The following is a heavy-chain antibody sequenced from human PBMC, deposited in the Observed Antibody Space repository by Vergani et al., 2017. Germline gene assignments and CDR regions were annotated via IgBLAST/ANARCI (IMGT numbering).Heavy chain of an antibody. V-gene: IGHV2-5*01. CDR1: GFSLTTGGEG. Sequence: QITLRESGPKLVKPTQTLTLTCTFSGFSLTTGGEGVGWIRQPPGRALEWLAFVYWNDDERYSPSLKSRVTITKDTSKNEVILTMATMDPVDTATYYCVHRLGYFDWDGAFDVWGPGTMVTVSS. CDR3: VHRLGYFDWDGAFDV. CDR2: VYWNDDE. J-gene: IGHJ3*01. D-gene: IGHD3-9*01.